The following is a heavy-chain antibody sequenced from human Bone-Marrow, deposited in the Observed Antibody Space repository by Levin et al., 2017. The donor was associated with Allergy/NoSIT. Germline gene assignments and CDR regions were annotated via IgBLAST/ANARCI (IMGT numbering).Heavy chain of an antibody. CDR1: GFTFSSYA. J-gene: IGHJ6*02. V-gene: IGHV3-30-3*01. CDR3: ARVAPLFGGGDYYYYGMDV. D-gene: IGHD3-16*01. CDR2: ISYDGSNK. Sequence: GESLKISCAASGFTFSSYAMHWVRQAPGKGLEWVAVISYDGSNKYYADSVKGRFTISRDNSKNTLYLQMNSLRAEDTAVYYCARVAPLFGGGDYYYYGMDVWGQGTTVTVSS.